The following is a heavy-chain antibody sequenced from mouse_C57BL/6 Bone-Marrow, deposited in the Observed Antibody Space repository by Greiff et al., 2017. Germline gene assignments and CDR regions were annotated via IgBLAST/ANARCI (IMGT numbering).Heavy chain of an antibody. Sequence: VQLQQPGAELVRPGASVKLSCKASGYTFTSYGISWVKQRTGQGLEWIGEIYPGSGNTYYNEKFKGKATLTADTSSSTAYMQLRSLTSADSAVYFCTRDYGGCFAFWGEGTRVTVSA. V-gene: IGHV1-81*01. D-gene: IGHD1-1*02. CDR2: IYPGSGNT. J-gene: IGHJ3*01. CDR1: GYTFTSYG. CDR3: TRDYGGCFAF.